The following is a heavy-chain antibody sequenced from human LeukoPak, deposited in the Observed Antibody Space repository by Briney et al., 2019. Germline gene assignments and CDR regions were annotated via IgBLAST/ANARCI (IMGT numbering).Heavy chain of an antibody. Sequence: GGSLRLSCAASGFTFSSYSMNWVRQAPGKGLEWVSSISSSSSYIYYADSVKGRFTISRDNAKNSLYLQMNSLRAEDTAVYYCARETYRYSSGWYDELGAFDIWGQGAMVTVSS. CDR1: GFTFSSYS. CDR3: ARETYRYSSGWYDELGAFDI. V-gene: IGHV3-21*01. CDR2: ISSSSSYI. J-gene: IGHJ3*02. D-gene: IGHD6-19*01.